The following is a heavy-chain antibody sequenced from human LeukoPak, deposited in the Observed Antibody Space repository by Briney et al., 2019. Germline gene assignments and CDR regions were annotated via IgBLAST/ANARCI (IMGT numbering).Heavy chain of an antibody. CDR1: GFTFSSYA. CDR3: ARDRRYYYGMDV. Sequence: AGGSLRLSCAASGFTFSSYAMSWVRQAPGKGLEWVSAISGSGGSTYYADSVKGRFTISRDNSKNTLYLQMNSLRAEDTAVYYCARDRRYYYGMDVWGQGATVTVSS. CDR2: ISGSGGST. V-gene: IGHV3-23*01. J-gene: IGHJ6*02.